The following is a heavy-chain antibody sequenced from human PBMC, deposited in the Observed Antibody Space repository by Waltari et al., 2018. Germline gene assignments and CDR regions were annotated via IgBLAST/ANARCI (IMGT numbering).Heavy chain of an antibody. V-gene: IGHV1-2*06. J-gene: IGHJ5*02. D-gene: IGHD3-3*01. Sequence: QVQLVQSGAEVKKPGASVKVSCKVSGYSRAIHWVRQAPGQRLEWMGRINPNSGGTNYAQKFQGRVTMTRDTSISTAYMELSRLRSDDTAVYYCARDSAISNWFDPWGQGTLVTVSS. CDR3: ARDSAISNWFDP. CDR1: GYSRA. CDR2: INPNSGGT.